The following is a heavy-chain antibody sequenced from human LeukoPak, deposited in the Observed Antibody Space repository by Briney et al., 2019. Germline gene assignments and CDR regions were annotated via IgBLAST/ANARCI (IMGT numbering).Heavy chain of an antibody. CDR2: INPNSGGT. J-gene: IGHJ4*02. D-gene: IGHD4-17*01. V-gene: IGHV1-2*02. CDR1: GYTFTGYY. Sequence: AASVKVSCKASGYTFTGYYFHWVRQAPGQGVEWVGWINPNSGGTSYAQMFQGRVTMTRDTSITTAYMELSRLRSDDTAVYYCASSTAVTTHYFDFWGQGTLVTVSS. CDR3: ASSTAVTTHYFDF.